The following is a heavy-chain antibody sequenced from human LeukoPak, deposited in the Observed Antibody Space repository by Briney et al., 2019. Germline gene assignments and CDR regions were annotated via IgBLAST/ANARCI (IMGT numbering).Heavy chain of an antibody. Sequence: SVKVSCKASGGTFSSYAISWVRQARGQGLEWMGGTIPMFGTTNYAQKLEGRVTIITDESTSTAYMELSSLRSEDTAVYYCARDSGDDSSDYYHNHDYWGQGTLVTVSS. CDR1: GGTFSSYA. J-gene: IGHJ4*02. D-gene: IGHD3-22*01. CDR2: TIPMFGTT. V-gene: IGHV1-69*05. CDR3: ARDSGDDSSDYYHNHDY.